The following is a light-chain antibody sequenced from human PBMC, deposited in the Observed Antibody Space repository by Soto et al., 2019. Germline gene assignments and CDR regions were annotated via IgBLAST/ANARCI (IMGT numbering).Light chain of an antibody. CDR2: GAS. Sequence: ESVLTQSPGTLSLSPGDRAALSCRASQSVSSSYLAWYQQKPGQAPRLLIYGASTRATGIPARFSGSGSGTEFTLTISSLQSEDFEIYYCQQYNNWPITFGQGTRLEIK. CDR3: QQYNNWPIT. J-gene: IGKJ5*01. CDR1: QSVSSSY. V-gene: IGKV3-15*01.